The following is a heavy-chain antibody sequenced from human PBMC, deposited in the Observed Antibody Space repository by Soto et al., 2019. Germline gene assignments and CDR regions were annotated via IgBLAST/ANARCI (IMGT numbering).Heavy chain of an antibody. D-gene: IGHD3-10*01. V-gene: IGHV1-69*13. Sequence: ASVKVSCKASGGTFSSYAISWVRQAPGQGLEWMGGIIPIFGTANYAQKFQGRVTITADESTSTAYMELSSLRSEDTAVYYCCTYYYGSGRYYNYRMDVWGQGTTVTAP. CDR2: IIPIFGTA. CDR1: GGTFSSYA. CDR3: CTYYYGSGRYYNYRMDV. J-gene: IGHJ6*02.